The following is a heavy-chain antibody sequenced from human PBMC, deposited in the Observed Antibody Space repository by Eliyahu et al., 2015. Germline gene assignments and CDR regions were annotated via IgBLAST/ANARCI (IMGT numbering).Heavy chain of an antibody. CDR1: GYTFSGXY. Sequence: QVQLVQSGAEVKNPGASVKISCKASGYTFSGXYMHWARQAPGQGLEWMGWINPNSGGTHYAQNFQDRVTMTRDTSINTAYMELNRLRSDDTAVYYCARERSECSGGTCHRRTFDPWGQGTLVTVSS. CDR2: INPNSGGT. J-gene: IGHJ5*02. CDR3: ARERSECSGGTCHRRTFDP. V-gene: IGHV1-2*02. D-gene: IGHD2-15*01.